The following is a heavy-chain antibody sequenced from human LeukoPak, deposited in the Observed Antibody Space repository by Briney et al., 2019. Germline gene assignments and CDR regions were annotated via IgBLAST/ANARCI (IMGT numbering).Heavy chain of an antibody. Sequence: ASVKVSCKASGYTFTSYGIIWVRQAPGQGLEWMGWFSTDNGNTHYTQKFQGRVTLTTDTSTYTAYMELRSLTSDDTAVYYCARERYCSGGTCHGNFDYWGQGTLVTVSS. CDR3: ARERYCSGGTCHGNFDY. CDR1: GYTFTSYG. CDR2: FSTDNGNT. V-gene: IGHV1-18*04. J-gene: IGHJ4*02. D-gene: IGHD2-15*01.